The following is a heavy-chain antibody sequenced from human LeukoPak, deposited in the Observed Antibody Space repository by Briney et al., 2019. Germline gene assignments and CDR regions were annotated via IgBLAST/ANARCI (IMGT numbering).Heavy chain of an antibody. CDR3: ARGRSITIFGVVHDAFDI. CDR2: ISAYNGNT. J-gene: IGHJ3*02. CDR1: GYTFTSYG. V-gene: IGHV1-18*01. Sequence: ASVKVSCKASGYTFTSYGISWVRQAPGQGLEWMGWISAYNGNTNYAQKLQGRVTMTTDTSTSTAYMELRRLRSDDTAVYYCARGRSITIFGVVHDAFDIWGQGTMVTVSS. D-gene: IGHD3-3*01.